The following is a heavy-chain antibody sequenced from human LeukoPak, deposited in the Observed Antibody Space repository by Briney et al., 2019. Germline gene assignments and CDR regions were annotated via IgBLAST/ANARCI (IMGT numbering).Heavy chain of an antibody. D-gene: IGHD3-10*02. CDR2: IKQDGSEK. J-gene: IGHJ6*04. CDR1: GFTFSNYW. V-gene: IGHV3-7*01. Sequence: GGSLRLSCAVSGFTFSNYWMSWVRQAPGKGLEWVANIKQDGSEKYYVDSVEGRFTISRDNAKNSLYLQMNSLRAEDTAVYYCAELGITMIGGVWGKGTTVTISS. CDR3: AELGITMIGGV.